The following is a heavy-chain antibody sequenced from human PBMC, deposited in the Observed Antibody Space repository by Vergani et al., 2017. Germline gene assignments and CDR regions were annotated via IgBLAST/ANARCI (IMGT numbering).Heavy chain of an antibody. CDR2: IYPADSAT. V-gene: IGHV5-51*01. D-gene: IGHD3-10*01. CDR3: ARHTYYTDS. Sequence: EVELDQSGPEMRKPGASLKISCKGSEYSFGNYWIGWVRQMPGKGLEWMGIIYPADSATGYSPSFQGQVTISADKSISTAFLQWDSLKASDTALYYCARHTYYTDSWGQGTLVTVSS. J-gene: IGHJ5*01. CDR1: EYSFGNYW.